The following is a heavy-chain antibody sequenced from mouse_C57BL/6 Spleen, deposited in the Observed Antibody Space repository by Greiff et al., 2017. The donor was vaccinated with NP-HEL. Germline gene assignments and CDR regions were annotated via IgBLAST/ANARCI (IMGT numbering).Heavy chain of an antibody. J-gene: IGHJ3*01. CDR2: IDPETGGT. D-gene: IGHD1-1*01. V-gene: IGHV1-15*01. CDR3: TRDAYYYGSSPAWFAY. CDR1: GYTFTDYE. Sequence: QVQLQQSGAELVRPGASVTLSCKASGYTFTDYEMHWVKQTPVHGLEWIGAIDPETGGTAYNQKFKGKAILTADKSSSTAYMELRSLTSEDSAVYYCTRDAYYYGSSPAWFAYWGQGTLVTVSA.